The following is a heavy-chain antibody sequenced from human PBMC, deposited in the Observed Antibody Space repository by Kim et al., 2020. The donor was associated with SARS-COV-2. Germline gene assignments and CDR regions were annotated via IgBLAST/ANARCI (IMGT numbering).Heavy chain of an antibody. D-gene: IGHD6-13*01. J-gene: IGHJ4*02. Sequence: YYAAYVKGRFTISIDNSKNTLYLQMNSLRAEDTAVYYCARTYSSSWYFDYWGQGTLVTVSS. CDR3: ARTYSSSWYFDY. V-gene: IGHV3-30*01.